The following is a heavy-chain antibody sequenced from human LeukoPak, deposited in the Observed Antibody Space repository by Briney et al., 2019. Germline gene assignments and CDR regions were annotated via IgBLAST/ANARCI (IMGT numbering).Heavy chain of an antibody. CDR3: ARERYGSGMDV. D-gene: IGHD3-10*01. CDR2: INPNSGGT. V-gene: IGHV1-2*02. J-gene: IGHJ6*02. CDR1: GYTFTGYY. Sequence: ASVKVSCKASGYTFTGYYMHWVRQAPGQGLEWMGWINPNSGGTNYAQNFQGRVTMTRDTSIATAYMELSRLRSDDMAVYYCARERYGSGMDVWGQGTTVIVSS.